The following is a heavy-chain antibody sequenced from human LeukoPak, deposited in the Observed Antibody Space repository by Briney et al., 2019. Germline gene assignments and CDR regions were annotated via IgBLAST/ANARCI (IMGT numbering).Heavy chain of an antibody. CDR1: GFTFSSYW. D-gene: IGHD5-18*01. CDR3: AKDKQESEKDVDTAMVFDY. Sequence: GGSLRLSCAASGFTFSSYWMSWVRQAPGKGLEWVANIKQDGSEKYYVDSVKGRFTISRDNAKNSLYLQMNSLRAEDTAVYYCAKDKQESEKDVDTAMVFDYWGQGTLVTVSS. J-gene: IGHJ4*02. CDR2: IKQDGSEK. V-gene: IGHV3-7*03.